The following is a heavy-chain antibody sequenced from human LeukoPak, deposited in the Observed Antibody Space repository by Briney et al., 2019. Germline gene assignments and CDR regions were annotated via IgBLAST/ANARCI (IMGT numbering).Heavy chain of an antibody. J-gene: IGHJ4*02. V-gene: IGHV4-39*07. CDR2: INHSGST. D-gene: IGHD3-3*01. CDR3: ARVFRRDFWSGELDY. Sequence: PSETLSLTCTVSGGSISSSSYYWGWIRQPPGKGLEWIGEINHSGSTNYNPSLKSRVTISVDTSKNQFSLKLSSVTAADTAVYYCARVFRRDFWSGELDYWGQGTLVTVSS. CDR1: GGSISSSSYY.